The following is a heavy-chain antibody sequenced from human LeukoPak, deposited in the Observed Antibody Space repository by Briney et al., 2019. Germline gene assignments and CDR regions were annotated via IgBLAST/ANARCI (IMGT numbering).Heavy chain of an antibody. CDR1: GFTFSSYW. CDR2: IKQDGSEK. Sequence: TGGSLRLSCAASGFTFSSYWMSWVRQAPGKGLEWVANIKQDGSEKYYVDSVKGRFTISRDNAKNTLYLQMNSLRAEDTAVYYCAKDLSYSSSWINDAFDIWGQGTMVTVSS. D-gene: IGHD6-13*01. J-gene: IGHJ3*02. CDR3: AKDLSYSSSWINDAFDI. V-gene: IGHV3-7*03.